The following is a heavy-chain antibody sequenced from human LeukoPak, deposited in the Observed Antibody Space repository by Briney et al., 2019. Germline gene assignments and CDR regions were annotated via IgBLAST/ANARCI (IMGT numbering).Heavy chain of an antibody. CDR3: AGRPTRSNYYYMDV. J-gene: IGHJ6*03. Sequence: ASVKVSCKASGGTFSSYAISWVRQAPGQGLEWMGGIIPIFGTANYAQKFQGRVTITTDESTSTAYMELSSLRSEDTAVYYCAGRPTRSNYYYMDVWGKGTTVTVSS. CDR2: IIPIFGTA. D-gene: IGHD2/OR15-2a*01. V-gene: IGHV1-69*05. CDR1: GGTFSSYA.